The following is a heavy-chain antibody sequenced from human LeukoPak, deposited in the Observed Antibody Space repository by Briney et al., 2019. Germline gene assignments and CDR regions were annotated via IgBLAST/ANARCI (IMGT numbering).Heavy chain of an antibody. CDR2: FSSSSNYI. D-gene: IGHD1-7*01. V-gene: IGHV3-21*01. CDR1: GFTFGDYA. CDR3: ARAVGNYAYTDAFDI. Sequence: PGGSLRLSCTASGFTFGDYAMSWVRQAPGKGLEWVSSFSSSSNYIYYADSVKGRFTISRDNAKNSLYLQMNSLRAEDTAVYYCARAVGNYAYTDAFDIWGQGTMVTVSS. J-gene: IGHJ3*02.